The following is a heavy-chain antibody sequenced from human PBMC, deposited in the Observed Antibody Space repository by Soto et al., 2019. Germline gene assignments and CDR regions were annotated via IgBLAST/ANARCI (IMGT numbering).Heavy chain of an antibody. D-gene: IGHD5-12*01. CDR1: GFTFSSYG. CDR2: IGYDGSNK. Sequence: GWSLRLSCAASGFTFSSYGMHWVRQAPGKGLEWVAGIGYDGSNKYYAGSVKGRFTISRDNSENTLYLQIDGLGGEDTAVYSCARGPNPYSGYQPNFLDYCGRRPLVTVSS. CDR3: ARGPNPYSGYQPNFLDY. J-gene: IGHJ4*01. V-gene: IGHV3-33*01.